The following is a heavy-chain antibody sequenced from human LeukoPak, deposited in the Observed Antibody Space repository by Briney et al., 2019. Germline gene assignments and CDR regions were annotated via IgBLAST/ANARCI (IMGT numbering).Heavy chain of an antibody. CDR2: ISYDGSNK. CDR3: ARWGTSDAFDI. J-gene: IGHJ3*02. D-gene: IGHD3-16*01. Sequence: GGSLRLSCAASGFTFSSYAMHWVRQAPGKGLEWVAVISYDGSNKYYADSVKGRFVISRDSSKNTVFLQMNSLRVEDTAVYYCARWGTSDAFDIWGQGTMVSVSS. CDR1: GFTFSSYA. V-gene: IGHV3-30*09.